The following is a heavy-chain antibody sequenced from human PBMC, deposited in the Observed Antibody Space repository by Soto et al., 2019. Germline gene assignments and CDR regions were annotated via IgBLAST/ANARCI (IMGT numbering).Heavy chain of an antibody. CDR3: AKGAHYDRSGPPTLDYFDY. CDR2: ISAYDGDT. Sequence: QIQLVQSGAEVKKPGASVKVSCKASGYRFSTYGINWVRQAPGQGLEWMGWISAYDGDTKYAQKLQGRVTMTTDTSTSTGYMEIKSLTSDDTAVYYCAKGAHYDRSGPPTLDYFDYWGQGTLLTVSS. CDR1: GYRFSTYG. J-gene: IGHJ4*02. D-gene: IGHD3-22*01. V-gene: IGHV1-18*01.